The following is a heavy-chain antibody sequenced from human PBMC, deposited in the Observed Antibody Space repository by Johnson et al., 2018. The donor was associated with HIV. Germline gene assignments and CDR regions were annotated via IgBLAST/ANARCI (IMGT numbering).Heavy chain of an antibody. CDR2: IGTAGDT. CDR3: ARVTNDAFDI. V-gene: IGHV3-13*01. Sequence: VQLVESGGGLVKPGGSLRLSCAASGFTFSDYDMHWVRQATGKGLEWVSAIGTAGDTYYPGSGKGRFTISRENAKNALYLQMNSLRAGDTAVYYCARVTNDAFDIWGQGTMVTVSS. CDR1: GFTFSDYD. J-gene: IGHJ3*02.